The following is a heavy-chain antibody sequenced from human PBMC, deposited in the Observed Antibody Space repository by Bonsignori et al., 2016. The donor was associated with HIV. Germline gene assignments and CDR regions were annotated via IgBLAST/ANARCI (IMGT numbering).Heavy chain of an antibody. D-gene: IGHD3-3*01. CDR1: GGSISNDDYL. Sequence: QLQLQESGPGLVKPSETLSLTCTVSGGSISNDDYLWGWIRQPPGKGLEWIGSISYTGNTYYNPSLTSRVTISVDTSTNQLSLRLTSVTASDTAVFFXARQVWSGYRHVDYWGQGNPGHRLL. J-gene: IGHJ4*02. CDR3: ARQVWSGYRHVDY. CDR2: ISYTGNT. V-gene: IGHV4-39*01.